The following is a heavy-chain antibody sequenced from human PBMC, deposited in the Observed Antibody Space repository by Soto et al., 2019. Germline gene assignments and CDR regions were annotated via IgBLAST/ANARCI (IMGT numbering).Heavy chain of an antibody. J-gene: IGHJ6*02. CDR3: ARDRAPYSGYDDSYYYGMDV. CDR1: GYTFTSYG. D-gene: IGHD5-12*01. V-gene: IGHV1-18*04. CDR2: ISAYNGNT. Sequence: QVQLVQSGAEVKKPGASVKVSCKASGYTFTSYGISWVRQAPGQGLEWMGWISAYNGNTNYAQKLQGRVTMTTDTSTSTAYMELRSLRSDDTAVYYCARDRAPYSGYDDSYYYGMDVWGQGTTVTVSS.